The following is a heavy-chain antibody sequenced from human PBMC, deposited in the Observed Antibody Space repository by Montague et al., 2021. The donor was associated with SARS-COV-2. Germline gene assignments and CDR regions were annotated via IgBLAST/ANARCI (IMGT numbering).Heavy chain of an antibody. V-gene: IGHV4-39*01. J-gene: IGHJ4*02. D-gene: IGHD3-9*01. Sequence: SETLSLTCTVSGGSISSSSYYWGWIRQPPGKGLEWIGSIYYSGSIYYNPSLKIRVTISVDTSKNPFSLKLSSVTAADTAVYYCVRSRAERDFDWTKLDDHVKPYYFDYWGQGTLVTVSS. CDR2: IYYSGSI. CDR1: GGSISSSSYY. CDR3: VRSRAERDFDWTKLDDHVKPYYFDY.